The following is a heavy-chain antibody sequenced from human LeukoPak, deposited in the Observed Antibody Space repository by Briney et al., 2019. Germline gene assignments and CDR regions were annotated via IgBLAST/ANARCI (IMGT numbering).Heavy chain of an antibody. D-gene: IGHD2/OR15-2a*01. V-gene: IGHV3-74*01. Sequence: PGGSLRLSCAASAFTFSTYGMHWVRQVPGKGLVWVSRIRSDGSDARYAESVKGRFTISRDNAKNTLYLQMNSLRDEDTAVYYCARDWFHAIDYWGQGTLVTVSS. J-gene: IGHJ4*02. CDR3: ARDWFHAIDY. CDR1: AFTFSTYG. CDR2: IRSDGSDA.